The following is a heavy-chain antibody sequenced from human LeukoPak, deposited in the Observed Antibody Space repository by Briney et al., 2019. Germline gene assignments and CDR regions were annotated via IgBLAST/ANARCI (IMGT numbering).Heavy chain of an antibody. V-gene: IGHV3-23*01. J-gene: IGHJ4*02. Sequence: GGSLRLSCAASGFTFDDYAMHWVRQAPGKGLEWVSGISGSGGSTYYADSVKGRFTISRDNSKNTLFLQMNSLRAEDTAVYYCARKTFYGDGDWGRGTLVTVSS. D-gene: IGHD4-17*01. CDR2: ISGSGGST. CDR3: ARKTFYGDGD. CDR1: GFTFDDYA.